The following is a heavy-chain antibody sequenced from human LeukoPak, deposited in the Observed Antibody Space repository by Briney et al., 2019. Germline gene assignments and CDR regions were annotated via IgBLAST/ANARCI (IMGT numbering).Heavy chain of an antibody. V-gene: IGHV4-4*02. Sequence: SETLSLTCAVSGASIISSTWWSWVRQPPGKGLEWIGEIYHSGSTHYNPSLKSRVTISVDTSKNQFSLKLSSVTAADTAVYYCARDGNWNYETLFEYWGQGTLVTVSS. D-gene: IGHD1-7*01. J-gene: IGHJ4*02. CDR1: GASIISSTW. CDR3: ARDGNWNYETLFEY. CDR2: IYHSGST.